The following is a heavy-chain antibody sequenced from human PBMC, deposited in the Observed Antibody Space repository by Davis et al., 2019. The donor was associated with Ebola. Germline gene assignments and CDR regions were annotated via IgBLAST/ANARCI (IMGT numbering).Heavy chain of an antibody. CDR1: GFPFTSYG. CDR3: ATDGDLAVAGKFYLDS. J-gene: IGHJ4*02. Sequence: GESLKISCSTSGFPFTSYGFHWVRQAPGKGLEWVSVIWYDGSKHYYADSVQGRFTISRDNSKKTLFLQMNSLRAEDTAVYYCATDGDLAVAGKFYLDSWGRGTLVTVSS. D-gene: IGHD6-19*01. V-gene: IGHV3-33*03. CDR2: IWYDGSKH.